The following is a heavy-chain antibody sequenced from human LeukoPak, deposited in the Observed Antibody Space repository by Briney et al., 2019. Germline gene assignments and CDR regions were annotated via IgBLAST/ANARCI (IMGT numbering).Heavy chain of an antibody. CDR2: ISDNGGTT. CDR1: GFTFSSYA. J-gene: IGHJ6*02. V-gene: IGHV3-23*01. Sequence: PGGSLRLSCAASGFTFSSYAMNWVRQAPGKGLEWVSYISDNGGTTYYADSVKGRFTISRDNSKNTLYLQMNSLRAEDTAVYYCAKEITVAGPYSGMDVWGQGTTVTVSS. CDR3: AKEITVAGPYSGMDV. D-gene: IGHD6-19*01.